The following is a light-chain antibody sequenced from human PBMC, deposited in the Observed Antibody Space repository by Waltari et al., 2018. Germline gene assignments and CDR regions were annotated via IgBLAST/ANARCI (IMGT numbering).Light chain of an antibody. CDR1: QNIITC. V-gene: IGKV1-39*01. J-gene: IGKJ2*01. CDR2: GAS. CDR3: QQSYSVPYT. Sequence: DIQMTQSPSSLSASVGDRVTIPCRASQNIITCLHWYLQEPGKAPQLLIYGASTLQTGVTSRFSGSGSATEFTLTISGLKPQDFATYYCQQSYSVPYTFGQGTKLE.